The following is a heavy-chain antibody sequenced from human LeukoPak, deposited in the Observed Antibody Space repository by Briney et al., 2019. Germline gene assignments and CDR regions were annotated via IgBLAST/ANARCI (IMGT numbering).Heavy chain of an antibody. J-gene: IGHJ3*02. V-gene: IGHV1-69*05. CDR3: ARAVSGPVGAFDI. CDR1: GGTFSSYA. Sequence: SVKVSCKASGGTFSSYAISWVRQAPGQGLEWMGRIIPIFGTANYAQKFQGRVTITTDEPTSTAYMELSSLRSEDTAVYYCARAVSGPVGAFDIWGQGTMVTVSS. CDR2: IIPIFGTA. D-gene: IGHD2-15*01.